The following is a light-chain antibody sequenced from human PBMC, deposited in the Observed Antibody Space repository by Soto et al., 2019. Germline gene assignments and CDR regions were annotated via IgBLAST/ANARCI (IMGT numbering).Light chain of an antibody. V-gene: IGKV1-12*01. CDR3: QQANSFPLT. J-gene: IGKJ4*01. CDR1: QGITKW. CDR2: AAS. Sequence: DIQMTHSPSSFSASVVEIFTVTCVASQGITKWLAWYQQKPGKATKLLIYAASGLPSGVPSRFSGSGSGTDFTLTISSLQPEDFATYYCQQANSFPLTFGGGTKVDIK.